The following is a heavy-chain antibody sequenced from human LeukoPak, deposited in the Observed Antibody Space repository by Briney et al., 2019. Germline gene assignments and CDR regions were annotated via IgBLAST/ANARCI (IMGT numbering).Heavy chain of an antibody. D-gene: IGHD3-10*01. Sequence: GESLKISCKGSGYSFTSYWIGWVRQMPGKGLEWVGIIYPGDSDTRYSPSFQGQVTISADKSISTAYLQWSSLKASDTAMYYCAYSGSYYNPPFQYWGQGTLVTVSS. CDR1: GYSFTSYW. V-gene: IGHV5-51*01. CDR2: IYPGDSDT. J-gene: IGHJ4*02. CDR3: AYSGSYYNPPFQY.